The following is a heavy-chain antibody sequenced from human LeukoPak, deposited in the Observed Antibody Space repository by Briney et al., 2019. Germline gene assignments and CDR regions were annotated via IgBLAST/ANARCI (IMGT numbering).Heavy chain of an antibody. V-gene: IGHV3-15*01. CDR2: IKSKTDGGTT. D-gene: IGHD2-2*01. CDR1: GFTFSNAW. J-gene: IGHJ3*02. CDR3: TTDPDRCQLPSLLAFDI. Sequence: PGGSLRLSCAASGFTFSNAWMSWVRQAPGKGLEWVGRIKSKTDGGTTDYAAPVKGRFTISRDDSKNTLYLQMNSLKTEDTAVYYCTTDPDRCQLPSLLAFDIWGQGTMVTVSS.